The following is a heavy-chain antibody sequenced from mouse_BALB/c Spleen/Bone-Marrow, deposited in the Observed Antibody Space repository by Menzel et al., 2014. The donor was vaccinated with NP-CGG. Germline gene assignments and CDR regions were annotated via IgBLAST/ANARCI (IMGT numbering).Heavy chain of an antibody. CDR2: IYPGNLNT. CDR1: GYTFTAYY. V-gene: IGHV1S56*01. CDR3: TRDAMDY. Sequence: VQLQQSGPEPVKPGASVRISCKASGYTFTAYYIHWVKQRPGQGLEWIGWIYPGNLNTKYNEKFKGKATLTADKSSSTAYMQLSSLTPEDSAVYFCTRDAMDYWGQGTSVTVSS. J-gene: IGHJ4*01.